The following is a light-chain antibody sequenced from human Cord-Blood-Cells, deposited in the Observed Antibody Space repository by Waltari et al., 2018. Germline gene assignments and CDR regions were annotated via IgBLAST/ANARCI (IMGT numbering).Light chain of an antibody. Sequence: AIRMTQPPSSFSASTGDRVTITCRASQGISSYLAWYQQKPGKAPKLLIYAASTLQSGVPSRFSGSGSGTDFTLTISCLQSEDFATYYCQQYYSYPATFGQGTKVEIK. V-gene: IGKV1-8*01. J-gene: IGKJ1*01. CDR2: AAS. CDR3: QQYYSYPAT. CDR1: QGISSY.